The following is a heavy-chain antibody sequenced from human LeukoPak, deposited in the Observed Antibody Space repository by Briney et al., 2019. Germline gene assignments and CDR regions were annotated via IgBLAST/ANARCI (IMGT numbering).Heavy chain of an antibody. D-gene: IGHD6-13*01. CDR2: INPNSGGT. CDR1: GYTFTGYY. J-gene: IGHJ4*02. Sequence: ASVKVSCKASGYTFTGYYMHWVRQAPGQGLEWMGWINPNSGGTNYAQKFQGRVTMTRDTSISTAYMELSRLRSDDTAVYYRARGDWAGIAAAGTRRDYFDYWGQGTLVTVSS. V-gene: IGHV1-2*02. CDR3: ARGDWAGIAAAGTRRDYFDY.